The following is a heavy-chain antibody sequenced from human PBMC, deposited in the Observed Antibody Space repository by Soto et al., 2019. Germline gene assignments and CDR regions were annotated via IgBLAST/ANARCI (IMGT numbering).Heavy chain of an antibody. D-gene: IGHD5-18*01. J-gene: IGHJ6*01. CDR2: IIPIFGTA. CDR3: AREGSVERGYSYGYRADYYYGMDV. CDR1: RGTFSSYA. Sequence: GASVKGSCKASRGTFSSYAISWVRQAPGQGLEWMGAIIPIFGTANYAQKFQGRVTITADEPTSTAYMELSRLRSEDTAVYYCAREGSVERGYSYGYRADYYYGMDVWGQGTTVTVSS. V-gene: IGHV1-69*01.